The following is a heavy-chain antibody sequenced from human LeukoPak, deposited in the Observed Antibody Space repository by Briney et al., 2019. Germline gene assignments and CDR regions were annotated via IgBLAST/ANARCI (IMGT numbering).Heavy chain of an antibody. CDR2: IGTAGDT. J-gene: IGHJ4*02. Sequence: GGSLRLSCAASGFTFSSYDMHWVRQATGKGLEWVSAIGTAGDTYYPGSVKGRFTISRENAKNSLYLQMNSPRAGDTAVYYCARASVAAGVLYFDYWGQGTLVTVSS. CDR3: ARASVAAGVLYFDY. V-gene: IGHV3-13*01. D-gene: IGHD6-13*01. CDR1: GFTFSSYD.